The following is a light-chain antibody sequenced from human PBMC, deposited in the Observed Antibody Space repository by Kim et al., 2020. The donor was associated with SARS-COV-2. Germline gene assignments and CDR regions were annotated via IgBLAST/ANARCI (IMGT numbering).Light chain of an antibody. Sequence: QSVTISSTGTRRDVGGYNYVSWYQQHPGKAPKLMIYEVSKRPSGVPDRFSGSKSGNTASLTVSGLQAEDEADYYCSSYAGSNNLVFGGGTQLTVL. J-gene: IGLJ2*01. CDR3: SSYAGSNNLV. V-gene: IGLV2-8*01. CDR2: EVS. CDR1: RRDVGGYNY.